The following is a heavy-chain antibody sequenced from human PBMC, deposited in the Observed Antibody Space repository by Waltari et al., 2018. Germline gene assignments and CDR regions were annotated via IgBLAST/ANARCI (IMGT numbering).Heavy chain of an antibody. CDR1: GFTFSSYA. CDR2: ISGSGGSK. CDR3: AKGRVDRVATRYYYYMDV. D-gene: IGHD5-12*01. J-gene: IGHJ6*03. Sequence: EVQLVESGGGLVQPGGSLRLSCAASGFTFSSYAMSWVRQAPGKGLEWVSAISGSGGSKYYADYVKGRFTISRDNSKNTLYLQMNSLRAEDTAVYYCAKGRVDRVATRYYYYMDVWGKGTTVTVSS. V-gene: IGHV3-23*04.